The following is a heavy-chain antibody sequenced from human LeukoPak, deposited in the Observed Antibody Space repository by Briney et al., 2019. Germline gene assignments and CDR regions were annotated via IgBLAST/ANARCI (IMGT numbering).Heavy chain of an antibody. V-gene: IGHV3-23*01. CDR1: GFTFSSYA. CDR3: AKATHTVTTYSVDY. Sequence: GGSLRLSCAASGFTFSSYAMSWVRQAPGKGLEWVSAISGSGGSTYYADSVKGRFTISRDNSKNTLYLQMNSLRAEDTAEYYCAKATHTVTTYSVDYWGQGTLVTVSS. D-gene: IGHD4-11*01. CDR2: ISGSGGST. J-gene: IGHJ4*02.